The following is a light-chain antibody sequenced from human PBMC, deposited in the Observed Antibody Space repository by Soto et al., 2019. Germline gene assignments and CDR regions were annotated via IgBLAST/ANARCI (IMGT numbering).Light chain of an antibody. CDR3: QHPTWA. CDR1: QDISGY. CDR2: AAS. V-gene: IGKV1-9*01. Sequence: IPLTQSPSSLSASVGDRVTITCRASQDISGYVAWYQQRPGRAPQLLIYAASALQTGVPSRFSGSGSGTDFTLTITSLQPEDYGTYYCQHPTWAFGQGTTVEI. J-gene: IGKJ1*01.